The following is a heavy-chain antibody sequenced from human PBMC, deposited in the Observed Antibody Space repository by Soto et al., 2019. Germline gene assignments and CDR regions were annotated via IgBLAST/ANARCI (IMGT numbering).Heavy chain of an antibody. CDR2: IYYSGST. Sequence: PSETLSLTCTVSGGSISSSSYYWGWIRQPPGKGLEWIGSIYYSGSTYYNPSLKSRVTISVDTSKNQFSLKLSSVTAADTAVYYCARLGEMAYYFDYWGQGTLVTVSS. CDR3: ARLGEMAYYFDY. J-gene: IGHJ4*02. CDR1: GGSISSSSYY. V-gene: IGHV4-39*01. D-gene: IGHD5-12*01.